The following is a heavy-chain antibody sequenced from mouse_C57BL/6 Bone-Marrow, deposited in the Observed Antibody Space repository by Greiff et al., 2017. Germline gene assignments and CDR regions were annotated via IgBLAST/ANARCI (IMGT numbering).Heavy chain of an antibody. CDR2: ISYDGSN. Sequence: VQLQQSGPGLVKPSQSLSLTCSVTGYSITSGYYWNWIRQFPGNKLEWMGYISYDGSNNYNPSLKNRISITRDTSKNQFFLKLNSVTTEDTATYYCARRGGSSYLYAMDYWGQGTSGTVSS. D-gene: IGHD1-1*01. J-gene: IGHJ4*01. V-gene: IGHV3-6*01. CDR3: ARRGGSSYLYAMDY. CDR1: GYSITSGYY.